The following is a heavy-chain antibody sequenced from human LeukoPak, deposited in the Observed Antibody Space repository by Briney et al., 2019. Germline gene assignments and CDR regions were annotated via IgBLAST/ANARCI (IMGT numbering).Heavy chain of an antibody. CDR1: GGSISSGDYY. CDR2: IYYSGST. D-gene: IGHD3-22*01. CDR3: ARESSYYDSSGYTY. J-gene: IGHJ4*02. V-gene: IGHV4-30-4*01. Sequence: SETLSLTCTVSGGSISSGDYYWSWLRQPPGKGLEWIGYIYYSGSTYYNPSLKSRATISVDTSKNQFSLKLSSVTAADTAVYYCARESSYYDSSGYTYWGQGTLVTVSS.